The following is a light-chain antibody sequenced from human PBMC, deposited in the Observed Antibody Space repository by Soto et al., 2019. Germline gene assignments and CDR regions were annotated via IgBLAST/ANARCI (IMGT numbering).Light chain of an antibody. CDR1: QDISNY. CDR2: PAS. V-gene: IGKV1-27*01. J-gene: IGKJ5*01. CDR3: QKYNSALT. Sequence: DIQMTQSPSSLSASVGDRITITCRASQDISNYLAWYQQKPGKVPKLLLYPASTLQSGVPSRFSGSGSGTDFTLTISSLQPEDVATYFCQKYNSALTFGQGTRLEIK.